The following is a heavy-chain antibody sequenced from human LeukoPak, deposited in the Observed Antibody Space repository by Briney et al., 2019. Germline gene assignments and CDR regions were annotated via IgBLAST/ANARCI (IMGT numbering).Heavy chain of an antibody. CDR3: ATDTGAAAGTGFPGFDP. CDR1: GGSVSSSSFY. CDR2: IYYSGTT. Sequence: SETLSLTCTVSGGSVSSSSFYWVWIRQPPGKGLEWIGSIYYSGTTYYSPYLKSRVTISVDTSKNQFYLKLNSVTAADTAVYYCATDTGAAAGTGFPGFDPWGQGTLVTVSS. D-gene: IGHD6-13*01. V-gene: IGHV4-39*07. J-gene: IGHJ5*02.